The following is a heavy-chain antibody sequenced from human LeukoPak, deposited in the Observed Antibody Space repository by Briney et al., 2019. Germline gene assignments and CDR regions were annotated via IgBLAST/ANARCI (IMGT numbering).Heavy chain of an antibody. CDR2: INWNSDSI. Sequence: GGSLRLSCAVSGFTFDDYAMHWVRQVPGKGLEWVSGINWNSDSIGYADSVKGRFTTSRDNAKNTLYLQMNSLRVEDTAVYYCARDGDGDYVFSYYFDYWGQGTLVTVSS. CDR1: GFTFDDYA. V-gene: IGHV3-9*01. D-gene: IGHD4-17*01. J-gene: IGHJ4*02. CDR3: ARDGDGDYVFSYYFDY.